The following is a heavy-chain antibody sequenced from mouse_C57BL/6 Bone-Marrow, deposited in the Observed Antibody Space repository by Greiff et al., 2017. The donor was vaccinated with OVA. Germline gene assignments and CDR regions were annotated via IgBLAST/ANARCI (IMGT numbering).Heavy chain of an antibody. J-gene: IGHJ4*01. CDR2: ISGGGGNT. CDR1: GFTFSSYT. CDR3: ARHDQPTFLCYAMDY. V-gene: IGHV5-9*01. D-gene: IGHD6-1*01. Sequence: EVKVVESGGGLVKPGGSLKLSCAASGFTFSSYTMSWVRQTPEKRLEWVATISGGGGNTYYPDSVKGRFTISRDNAKNTLYLQMSSLRSEDTALYYCARHDQPTFLCYAMDYWGQGTSVTVSS.